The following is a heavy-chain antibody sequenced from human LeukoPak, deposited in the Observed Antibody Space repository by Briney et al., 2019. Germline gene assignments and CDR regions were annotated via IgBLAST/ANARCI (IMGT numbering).Heavy chain of an antibody. CDR2: ISGSGGST. Sequence: GGSLRLSCAASGFAFSSYGMSWVRQAPGKGLEWVSAISGSGGSTYYADSVRGRFTISRDNSKNTLYLQMNSLRAEDTAVYYCAKEFPSVVITIAGGNFDYWGQGTLVTVSS. J-gene: IGHJ4*02. D-gene: IGHD3-22*01. V-gene: IGHV3-23*01. CDR3: AKEFPSVVITIAGGNFDY. CDR1: GFAFSSYG.